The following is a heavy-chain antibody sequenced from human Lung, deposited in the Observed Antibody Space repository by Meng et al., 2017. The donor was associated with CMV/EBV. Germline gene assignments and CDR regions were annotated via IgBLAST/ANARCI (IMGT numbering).Heavy chain of an antibody. Sequence: GESLKISCQGSGYSFASYWIGWVRQMPGKGLEWMGTIYPGDSDTRYSPSFEGQVTISADKSISTAYLQWSSLKASDTAMYYCTKSCGGDCYAQYYYYGMDVWGQGTTVTGSS. CDR1: GYSFASYW. CDR3: TKSCGGDCYAQYYYYGMDV. V-gene: IGHV5-51*01. J-gene: IGHJ6*02. CDR2: IYPGDSDT. D-gene: IGHD2-21*01.